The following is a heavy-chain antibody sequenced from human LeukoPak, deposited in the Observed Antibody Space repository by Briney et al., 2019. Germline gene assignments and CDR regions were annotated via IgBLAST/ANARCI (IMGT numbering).Heavy chain of an antibody. CDR3: ARGGRIAVAGRSWNY. CDR1: GYTFTSYA. CDR2: INTNTGNP. D-gene: IGHD6-19*01. Sequence: GASVKVSCKASGYTFTSYAMNWVRQAPGQGLGWMGWINTNTGNPTYAQGFTGRFVFSLDTSVSTAYLQISSLKAEDTAVYYCARGGRIAVAGRSWNYWGQGTLVTVSS. V-gene: IGHV7-4-1*02. J-gene: IGHJ4*02.